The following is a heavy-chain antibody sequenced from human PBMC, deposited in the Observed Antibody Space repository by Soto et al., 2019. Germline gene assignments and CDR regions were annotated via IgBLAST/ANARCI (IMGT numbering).Heavy chain of an antibody. Sequence: QVQLVQSGAEVRKPGSSVKVSCKVAGGTFSSYAISWVLQAPGQGLEWMGGIIPMFGKPNYAQKFQGRVSITADKSTTSAYMELNSLTSEATAVYYCARAAGYHYDSSGYQYWYFVLWGRGTLVTFSS. V-gene: IGHV1-69*06. CDR1: GGTFSSYA. CDR2: IIPMFGKP. CDR3: ARAAGYHYDSSGYQYWYFVL. J-gene: IGHJ2*01. D-gene: IGHD3-22*01.